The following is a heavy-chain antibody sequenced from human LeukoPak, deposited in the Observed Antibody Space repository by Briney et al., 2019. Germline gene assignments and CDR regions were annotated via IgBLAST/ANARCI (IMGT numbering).Heavy chain of an antibody. CDR2: ISAYNGNT. V-gene: IGHV1-18*01. CDR1: GYTFTSYG. D-gene: IGHD3-10*01. J-gene: IGHJ4*02. CDR3: ARGVTMVRGVTLRGEGYYFDY. Sequence: ASVKVSCKASGYTFTSYGISWVRQAPGQGLEWMARISAYNGNTNYAQKLQGRVAMTTDTSTSTAYMELRSLRSDDTAVYYCARGVTMVRGVTLRGEGYYFDYWGQGTLVTVSS.